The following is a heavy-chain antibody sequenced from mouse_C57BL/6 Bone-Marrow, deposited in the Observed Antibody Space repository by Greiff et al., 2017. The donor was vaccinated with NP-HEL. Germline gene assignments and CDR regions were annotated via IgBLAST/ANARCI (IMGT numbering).Heavy chain of an antibody. V-gene: IGHV2-5*01. CDR1: GFSLTSYG. J-gene: IGHJ1*03. CDR3: AAFYYGSSYGYFDV. Sequence: VMLVESGPGLVQPSQSLSITCTVSGFSLTSYGVHWVRQSPGKGLEWLGVIWRGGSTDYNAAFMSRLSITKDTSKSQVFFKMNSLQADDTAIYYCAAFYYGSSYGYFDVWGTGTTVTVSS. CDR2: IWRGGST. D-gene: IGHD1-1*01.